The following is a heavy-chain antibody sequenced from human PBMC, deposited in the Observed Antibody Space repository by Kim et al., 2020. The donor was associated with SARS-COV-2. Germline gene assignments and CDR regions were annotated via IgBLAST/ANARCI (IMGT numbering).Heavy chain of an antibody. V-gene: IGHV3-23*01. D-gene: IGHD5-18*01. CDR1: GFTFSSYA. Sequence: GGSLRLSCAASGFTFSSYAMSWVRQAPGKGLEWVSAISGSGGSTYYADFVKGRFTISRDNSKNTLYLQMNSLRAEDTAVYYCAKVRERSEETAMDPDYYYGMDVWGQGTTVTVSS. CDR2: ISGSGGST. J-gene: IGHJ6*02. CDR3: AKVRERSEETAMDPDYYYGMDV.